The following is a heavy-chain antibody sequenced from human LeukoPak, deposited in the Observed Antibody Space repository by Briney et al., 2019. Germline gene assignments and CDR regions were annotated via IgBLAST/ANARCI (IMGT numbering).Heavy chain of an antibody. J-gene: IGHJ6*02. D-gene: IGHD5-18*01. CDR2: ISSSGSTI. Sequence: GGSLRLSCAASGFTFSSYEMNWVHQAPGKGLEWVSYISSSGSTIYYADSVKGRFTISRDNAKNSLYLQMNSLRAEDTAVYYCARGGYSYGRYYYYGMDVWGQGTTVTVSS. CDR3: ARGGYSYGRYYYYGMDV. CDR1: GFTFSSYE. V-gene: IGHV3-48*03.